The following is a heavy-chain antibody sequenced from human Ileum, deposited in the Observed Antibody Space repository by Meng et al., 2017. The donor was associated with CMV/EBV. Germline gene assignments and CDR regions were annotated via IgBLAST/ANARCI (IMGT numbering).Heavy chain of an antibody. CDR1: GFTFSSYW. V-gene: IGHV3-74*01. J-gene: IGHJ6*02. CDR2: INSDGSST. CDR3: AIDPGHPAAGPGPSYYYGMDV. Sequence: GESLKISCAASGFTFSSYWMHWVRQAPGKGLVWVSRINSDGSSTNYADSVKGRFTISRDNAKNTLYLQMNSLRAEDTAVYYCAIDPGHPAAGPGPSYYYGMDVWGQGTMVTVSS. D-gene: IGHD6-13*01.